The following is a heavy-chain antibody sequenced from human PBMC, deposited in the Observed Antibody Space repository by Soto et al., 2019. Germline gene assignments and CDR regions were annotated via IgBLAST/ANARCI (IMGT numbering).Heavy chain of an antibody. J-gene: IGHJ4*02. CDR2: ITTDKGKT. CDR1: GYTFTSYG. CDR3: ATRSPAFDY. Sequence: GASVKVSCKTSGYTFTSYGITWVRQAPGQGLEWMGWITTDKGKTTYAQKFQGRVTMTTDISTSTAYMELRSLRSDDTAVYYCATRSPAFDYWGQGTLVTVSS. V-gene: IGHV1-18*01.